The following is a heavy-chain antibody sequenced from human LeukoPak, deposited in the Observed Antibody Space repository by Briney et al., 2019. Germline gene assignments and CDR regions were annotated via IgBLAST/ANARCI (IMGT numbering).Heavy chain of an antibody. J-gene: IGHJ6*03. V-gene: IGHV3-7*01. CDR2: IKEGGREK. CDR3: ARATEGYTYGYRVYYHYYMHV. D-gene: IGHD5-18*01. Sequence: SGGSLRLSCTASGFTFSTYWMSWVRQAPGKGLEWVANIKEGGREKYYVDSVKGRFTISRDNAKNSLYLQMNSLRAEDTAVYYCARATEGYTYGYRVYYHYYMHVWGKGTTLTVSS. CDR1: GFTFSTYW.